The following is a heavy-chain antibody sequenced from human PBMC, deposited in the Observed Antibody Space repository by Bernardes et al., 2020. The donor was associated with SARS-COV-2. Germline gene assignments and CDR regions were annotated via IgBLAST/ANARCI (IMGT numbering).Heavy chain of an antibody. CDR1: GFTFRRSA. J-gene: IGHJ4*02. D-gene: IGHD5-18*01. V-gene: IGHV3-64D*08. CDR3: VKGGYNHGYVSSSDLPPGNTMTFDS. Sequence: GGSLLLSCSASGFTFRRSAMHWVRQAPGQGMECVSVINSSGGSTDEADSVRGRFIISRDNSRNTLYLQMSGLRSEDTAVYYCVKGGYNHGYVSSSDLPPGNTMTFDSWGQGILVTVSS. CDR2: INSSGGST.